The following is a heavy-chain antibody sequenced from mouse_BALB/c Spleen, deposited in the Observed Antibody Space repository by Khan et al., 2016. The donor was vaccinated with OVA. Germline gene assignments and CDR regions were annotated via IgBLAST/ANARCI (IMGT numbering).Heavy chain of an antibody. V-gene: IGHV3-8*02. CDR1: GDSITSGY. Sequence: EVQLQESGPSLVKPSQTLSLTCSVTGDSITSGYWNWIRKFPGNKFEFMGYITYSGTTYFNPALKSRISLTRDTSKNRYYLQLFSVTSEDTATYCCARSCGSSHSAMDYWGQGISVTVSS. CDR3: ARSCGSSHSAMDY. CDR2: ITYSGTT. D-gene: IGHD1-1*01. J-gene: IGHJ4*01.